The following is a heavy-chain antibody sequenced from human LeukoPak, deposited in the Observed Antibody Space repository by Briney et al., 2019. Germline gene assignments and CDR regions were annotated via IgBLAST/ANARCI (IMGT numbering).Heavy chain of an antibody. J-gene: IGHJ6*02. D-gene: IGHD3-10*01. CDR3: ARHLAYGFDYYYGMDV. Sequence: SGTLSLTCTVSGGSISSYYWSWIRQPPGKGLEWIGYIYYSGSTNYNPSLKSRVTISVDTSKNQFSLKLSSVTAADTAVYYCARHLAYGFDYYYGMDVWGQGTTVTVSS. CDR2: IYYSGST. CDR1: GGSISSYY. V-gene: IGHV4-59*08.